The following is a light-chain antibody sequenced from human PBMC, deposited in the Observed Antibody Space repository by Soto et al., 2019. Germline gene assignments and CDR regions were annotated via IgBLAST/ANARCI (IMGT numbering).Light chain of an antibody. CDR2: GAT. CDR3: QQYGTSLF. Sequence: IVWTKSPGTLSLSPGERATLSCRASQSVSSSYLAWYQQKPGQAPRLHIYGATSRATGNPDRFSGSGSGTNFTVTISRLESEDSAVYYCQQYGTSLFFGQGTKLEIK. J-gene: IGKJ2*01. CDR1: QSVSSSY. V-gene: IGKV3-20*01.